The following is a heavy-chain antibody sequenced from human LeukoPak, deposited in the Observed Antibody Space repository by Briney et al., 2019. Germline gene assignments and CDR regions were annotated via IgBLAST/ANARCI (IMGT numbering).Heavy chain of an antibody. CDR3: ARTRTDFVGYYFDY. Sequence: PGGSLRLSCAASGFTFSSYAIHWVRQAPGKGLEWVAVISFDGTDAFYADSVKGRFTISRDNSKNTLYLQMNSLRADDTAVYYCARTRTDFVGYYFDYWGQGTLVTVSS. CDR2: ISFDGTDA. V-gene: IGHV3-30*04. J-gene: IGHJ4*02. CDR1: GFTFSSYA. D-gene: IGHD3/OR15-3a*01.